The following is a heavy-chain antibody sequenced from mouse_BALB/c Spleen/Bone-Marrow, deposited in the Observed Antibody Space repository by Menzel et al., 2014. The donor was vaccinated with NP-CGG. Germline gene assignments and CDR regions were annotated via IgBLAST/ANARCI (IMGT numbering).Heavy chain of an antibody. CDR2: INTYSGNT. V-gene: IGHV1-67*01. Sequence: VQLQQSGPELVRPGVSVKISCKCSGYTFTDYAMHWVKQSHAKSLEWIGVINTYSGNTNYNQNFKGKATMTVDKSSSTAFMELARLTYEDSAIYYCAREGYASTAWFAYWGQGTLVTVSA. CDR1: GYTFTDYA. D-gene: IGHD1-1*01. CDR3: AREGYASTAWFAY. J-gene: IGHJ3*01.